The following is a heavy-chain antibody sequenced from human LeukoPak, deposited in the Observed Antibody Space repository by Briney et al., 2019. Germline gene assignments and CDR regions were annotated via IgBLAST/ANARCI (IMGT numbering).Heavy chain of an antibody. CDR3: AKYPRYGYSYGLIDY. D-gene: IGHD5-18*01. J-gene: IGHJ4*02. CDR1: GYTFTRYD. CDR2: MNPNSGNT. V-gene: IGHV1-8*01. Sequence: GASVKVSCKASGYTFTRYDINWVRQATEQGLEWMGWMNPNSGNTGYAQKFQGRVTMTRNTSISTAYMELSSLRSEDTAVYYCAKYPRYGYSYGLIDYWGQGTLVTVSS.